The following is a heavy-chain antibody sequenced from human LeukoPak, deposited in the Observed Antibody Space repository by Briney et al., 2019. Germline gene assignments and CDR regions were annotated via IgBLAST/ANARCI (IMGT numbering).Heavy chain of an antibody. CDR2: IDPGDGET. D-gene: IGHD6-13*01. J-gene: IGHJ4*02. Sequence: ASVKVSCKVSGYTLSELSMHWVRQAPGKGLEWMGGIDPGDGETIYAQKFQGRVTITADKSTSTAYMELSSLRSEDTAVYYCARAERGYSSSWILDYWGQGTLVTVSS. CDR3: ARAERGYSSSWILDY. CDR1: GYTLSELS. V-gene: IGHV1-24*01.